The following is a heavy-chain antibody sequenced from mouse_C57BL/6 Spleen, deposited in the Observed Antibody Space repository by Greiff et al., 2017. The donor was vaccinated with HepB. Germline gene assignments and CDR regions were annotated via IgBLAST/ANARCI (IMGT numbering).Heavy chain of an antibody. V-gene: IGHV1-80*01. Sequence: VKLVESGAELVKPGASVKISCKASGYAFSSYWMNWVKQRPGKRLEWIGQIYPGDGDTNYNGKFKGKATLTADKSSSTAYMQLSSLTSEDSAVYFCARGGIYYDAMDDWGQGTSVTVSS. CDR1: GYAFSSYW. CDR2: IYPGDGDT. D-gene: IGHD2-1*01. CDR3: ARGGIYYDAMDD. J-gene: IGHJ4*01.